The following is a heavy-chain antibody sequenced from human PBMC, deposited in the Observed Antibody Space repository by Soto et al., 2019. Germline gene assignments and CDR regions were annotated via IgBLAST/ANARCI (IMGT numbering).Heavy chain of an antibody. CDR1: GYTLTELS. CDR3: ATKSLRITIFGVVTAFYYGMDV. V-gene: IGHV1-24*01. CDR2: FDPEDGET. Sequence: ASVKVSCKVSGYTLTELSMHWVRQAPGKGLEWMGGFDPEDGETIYAQKFQGRVTMTEDTYTDTAYMELSSLRSEDTAVYYCATKSLRITIFGVVTAFYYGMDVWGQGTTVTVAS. J-gene: IGHJ6*02. D-gene: IGHD3-3*01.